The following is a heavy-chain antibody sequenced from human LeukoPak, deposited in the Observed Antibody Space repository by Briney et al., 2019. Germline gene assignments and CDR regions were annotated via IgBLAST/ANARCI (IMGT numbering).Heavy chain of an antibody. V-gene: IGHV3-21*01. CDR3: ARDLSISYDSSGYRDY. J-gene: IGHJ4*02. D-gene: IGHD3-22*01. Sequence: GGSLRLSCAASGFTFSSYSMNWVRQAPGKGLEWVSSISSSSSHIYYADSVKSRFTISRDNAKNSLYLQMNSLRAEDTAVYYCARDLSISYDSSGYRDYWGQGTLVTVSS. CDR1: GFTFSSYS. CDR2: ISSSSSHI.